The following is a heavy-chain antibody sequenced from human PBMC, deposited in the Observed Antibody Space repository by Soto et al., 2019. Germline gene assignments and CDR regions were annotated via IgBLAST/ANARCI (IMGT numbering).Heavy chain of an antibody. Sequence: LGESLKISCKGSGYNFINHWIAWVRQMPGKGLERMGIVYPDDSDTRYSPSFQGQVTISADKSISTAYLQWSSLEASDTAMYYCARPTYCSSTHCSPFDYWGQGTLVTVSS. CDR3: ARPTYCSSTHCSPFDY. CDR1: GYNFINHW. CDR2: VYPDDSDT. J-gene: IGHJ4*02. D-gene: IGHD2-2*01. V-gene: IGHV5-51*01.